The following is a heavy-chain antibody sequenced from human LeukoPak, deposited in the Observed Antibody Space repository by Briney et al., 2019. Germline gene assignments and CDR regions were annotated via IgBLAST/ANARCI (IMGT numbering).Heavy chain of an antibody. CDR3: ARDSTTAPGDY. CDR1: GFTFSSYA. J-gene: IGHJ4*02. Sequence: PGRPLRLSCAASGFTFSSYAMHWVRQAPGKGLEWVAVISYDGSNKYYADSVKGRFTISRDNSKNTLYLQMNSLRAEDTAVYYCARDSTTAPGDYWGQGTLVTVSS. D-gene: IGHD4-17*01. CDR2: ISYDGSNK. V-gene: IGHV3-30-3*01.